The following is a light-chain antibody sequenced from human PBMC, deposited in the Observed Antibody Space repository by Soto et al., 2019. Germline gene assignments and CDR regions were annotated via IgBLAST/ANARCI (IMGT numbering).Light chain of an antibody. V-gene: IGKV1-39*01. Sequence: DIQMTQSPSSLSASVGDRVTITCRASQSISSYLNWYQQKPGKAPKLLIYAASSLQSGVPSWFSGSGSATDFTLTIISRQPEDFAAYYCQQRYSTPPMTFGQGTKVEIK. CDR2: AAS. J-gene: IGKJ1*01. CDR1: QSISSY. CDR3: QQRYSTPPMT.